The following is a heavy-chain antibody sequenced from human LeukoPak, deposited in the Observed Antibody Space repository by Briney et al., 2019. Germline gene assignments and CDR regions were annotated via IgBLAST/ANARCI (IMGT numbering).Heavy chain of an antibody. D-gene: IGHD6-13*01. CDR2: INHSGST. CDR3: ARVWGIAAAGDFDY. Sequence: PSETLSLTCAVYGGSSSGYYWSWIRQPPGKGLEWIGEINHSGSTNYNPSLKSRVTISVDTSKNQFSLKLSSVTAADTAVYYCARVWGIAAAGDFDYWGQGTLVTVSS. J-gene: IGHJ4*02. CDR1: GGSSSGYY. V-gene: IGHV4-34*01.